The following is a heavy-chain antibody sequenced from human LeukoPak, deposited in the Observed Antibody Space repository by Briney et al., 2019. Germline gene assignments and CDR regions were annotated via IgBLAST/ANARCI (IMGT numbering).Heavy chain of an antibody. CDR1: GGSISSYY. CDR3: VRDPWGRNWFDP. J-gene: IGHJ5*02. V-gene: IGHV4-4*07. Sequence: PSETLSLTXTVSGGSISSYYWSWIRQSAGKGLEWIGRTYTRGNINYNPSLKSRVTMSVHTSKNQFSLKLSSVTAADTAVYYCVRDPWGRNWFDPWGQGTLVTVSS. CDR2: TYTRGNI. D-gene: IGHD7-27*01.